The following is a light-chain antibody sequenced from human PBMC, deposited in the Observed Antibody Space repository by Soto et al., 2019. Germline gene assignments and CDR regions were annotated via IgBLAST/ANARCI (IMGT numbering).Light chain of an antibody. Sequence: EIVMTQSPATLSVSPGERATLSCRASQSVSSNLAWYQQKPGQAPRLLIYGASTRATGIPARFSGGGSGTEFTLTISGLQSEDFAVYYCQQYNNWPPWTCGQGTKVEIK. CDR1: QSVSSN. CDR2: GAS. J-gene: IGKJ1*01. V-gene: IGKV3-15*01. CDR3: QQYNNWPPWT.